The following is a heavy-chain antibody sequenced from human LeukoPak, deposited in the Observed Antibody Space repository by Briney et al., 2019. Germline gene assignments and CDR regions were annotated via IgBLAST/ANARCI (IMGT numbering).Heavy chain of an antibody. CDR3: ASQYYGLDV. V-gene: IGHV3-66*04. Sequence: GGSLRLSCAASGFTVSSNYMSWVRQAPGKGLEWVSVIYGGGGTNYADSVKGRFTISRDNSKNTLYLQMNSLRAEDTGVYYCASQYYGLDVWGQGTTVTVSS. CDR1: GFTVSSNY. CDR2: IYGGGGT. J-gene: IGHJ6*02.